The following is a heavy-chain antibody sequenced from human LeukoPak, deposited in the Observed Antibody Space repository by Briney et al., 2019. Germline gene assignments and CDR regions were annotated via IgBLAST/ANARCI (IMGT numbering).Heavy chain of an antibody. Sequence: ASVKVSCKASGYTFTGYYMHWVRQAPGQGLEWMGWINPNSGGTNYAQKFQGRVTMTRDTSISTAYMELSRLRSDDTAVYYCARGRYYGSGSYAAGYWGQGTLVTVSS. CDR2: INPNSGGT. D-gene: IGHD3-10*01. CDR3: ARGRYYGSGSYAAGY. J-gene: IGHJ4*02. V-gene: IGHV1-2*02. CDR1: GYTFTGYY.